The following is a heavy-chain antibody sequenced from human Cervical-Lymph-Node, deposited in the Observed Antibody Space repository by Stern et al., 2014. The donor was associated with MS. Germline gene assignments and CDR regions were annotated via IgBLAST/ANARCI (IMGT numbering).Heavy chain of an antibody. J-gene: IGHJ6*02. V-gene: IGHV3-15*01. CDR2: IKSKTDGGTT. Sequence: EDQLVESGGGLVKPGGSLRLSCAASGFTFSNAWMSWVRQAPGKGLECVGRIKSKTDGGTTDYAAPVKGRFTISRDDSKNTLYLQMNSLKTEDTAVYYCTPDYHYYGMDVWGQGTTVTVSS. CDR3: TPDYHYYGMDV. CDR1: GFTFSNAW.